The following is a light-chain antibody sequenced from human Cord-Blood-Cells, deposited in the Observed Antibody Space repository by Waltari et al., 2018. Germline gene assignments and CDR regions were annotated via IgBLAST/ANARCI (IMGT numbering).Light chain of an antibody. CDR2: DVS. J-gene: IGLJ1*01. Sequence: QSALTQPRPVSGSPGQSVTISCPGTSSDVGGYNSVSWYQQHPGKAPKLMIYDVSKRPSGVPDRFSGSKSGNTASLTISGLQAEDEADYYCCSYAGSYTYVFGTGTKVTVL. CDR1: SSDVGGYNS. CDR3: CSYAGSYTYV. V-gene: IGLV2-11*01.